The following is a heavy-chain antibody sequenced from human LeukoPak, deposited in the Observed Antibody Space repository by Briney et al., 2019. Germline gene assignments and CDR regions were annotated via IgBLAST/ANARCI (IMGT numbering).Heavy chain of an antibody. D-gene: IGHD3-3*01. CDR1: GFTFSSYS. CDR2: ISSSSSYI. V-gene: IGHV3-21*01. J-gene: IGHJ5*02. Sequence: GGSLRLSCAASGFTFSSYSMNWVRQAPGKGLEWVSSISSSSSYIYYADSVKGRFTISRDNAKNSLYLQVNSLRAEDTAVYYCARDLTLFGVVDNWFDPWGQGTLVTVSS. CDR3: ARDLTLFGVVDNWFDP.